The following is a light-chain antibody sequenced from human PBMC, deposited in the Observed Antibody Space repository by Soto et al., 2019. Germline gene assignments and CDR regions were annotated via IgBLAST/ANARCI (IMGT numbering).Light chain of an antibody. Sequence: EIVMTQSPATLSVSPGERATLSCRASQSVSINLAWYQQKPGQAPRLLIYGASTRATGIPARFSCSGSGTEFTLAISSLQSEDFAVYYCQHFNNWPRTFGQGTKVEIK. CDR2: GAS. CDR1: QSVSIN. J-gene: IGKJ1*01. V-gene: IGKV3-15*01. CDR3: QHFNNWPRT.